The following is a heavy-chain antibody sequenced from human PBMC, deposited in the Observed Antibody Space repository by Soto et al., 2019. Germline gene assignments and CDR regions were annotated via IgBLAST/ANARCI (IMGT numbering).Heavy chain of an antibody. J-gene: IGHJ6*03. D-gene: IGHD3-10*01. CDR2: ISAYNGNT. CDR1: GYTFASYG. Sequence: GASVKVSCKASGYTFASYGISWGRQAPGQGLEWMGWISAYNGNTNYAQKLQGRVTMTTDTSTSTAYMELRSLRSDDTAVYYWGRAILCFEETSAAYYYDNMVVWGKGTTVTGSS. V-gene: IGHV1-18*01. CDR3: GRAILCFEETSAAYYYDNMVV.